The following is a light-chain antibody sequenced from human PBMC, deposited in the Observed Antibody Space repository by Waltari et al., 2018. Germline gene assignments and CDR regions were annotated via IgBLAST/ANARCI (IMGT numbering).Light chain of an antibody. J-gene: IGLJ3*02. V-gene: IGLV2-23*02. CDR1: SSDVGFYNL. CDR2: EVI. CDR3: CSYAGRNIWV. Sequence: QSALTQPAPVSRSPGQSITISCTGTSSDVGFYNLVSWYQQHPGNSPELVVYEVISRPSGVSNRFSGSKSGNTASLTISGLQAEDEADYYCCSYAGRNIWVFGGGTKLTVL.